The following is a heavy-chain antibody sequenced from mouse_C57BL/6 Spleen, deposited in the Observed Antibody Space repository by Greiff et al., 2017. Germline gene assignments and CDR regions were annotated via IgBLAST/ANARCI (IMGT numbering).Heavy chain of an antibody. Sequence: QVQLQQPGAELVMPGASVKLSCKASGYTFNSYWMHRVKQRPGQGLEWIGEIDPSDSYTNYNQKFKGKSTLTVDKSSSTAYMQLSSLTSEDSAVYYLPTVGIDYCCQRTTLTDSS. D-gene: IGHD1-1*02. J-gene: IGHJ2*01. V-gene: IGHV1-69*01. CDR3: PTVGIDY. CDR1: GYTFNSYW. CDR2: IDPSDSYT.